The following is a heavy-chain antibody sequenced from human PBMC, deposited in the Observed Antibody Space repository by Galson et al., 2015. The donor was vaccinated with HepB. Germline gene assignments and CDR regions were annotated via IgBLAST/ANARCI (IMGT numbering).Heavy chain of an antibody. V-gene: IGHV3-23*01. D-gene: IGHD2-2*01. CDR1: GFTFSSYA. J-gene: IGHJ4*02. CDR2: LTGNSENT. Sequence: SLRLSCATSGFTFSSYAMAWVRQAPGKGLEWVSTLTGNSENTYYADSVKGRFTISRDNSKNTLYLQMSSLRAEDTGVYYCAKECSSSSCTQFHYWGQGTLVTVSS. CDR3: AKECSSSSCTQFHY.